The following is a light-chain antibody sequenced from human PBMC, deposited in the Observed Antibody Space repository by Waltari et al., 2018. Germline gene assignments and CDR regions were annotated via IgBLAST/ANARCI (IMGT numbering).Light chain of an antibody. V-gene: IGKV1-39*01. CDR3: QQSYSTPWT. CDR2: AAS. CDR1: QSISSY. J-gene: IGKJ1*01. Sequence: DIQMTQSPSSLSASVGDRVTITCRASQSISSYLNWYQQKPGKAPKLLIYAASSLQSGVPSRFSGRGSGTDFTLTISSLQPEGFATYYCQQSYSTPWTFGQGTKVEIK.